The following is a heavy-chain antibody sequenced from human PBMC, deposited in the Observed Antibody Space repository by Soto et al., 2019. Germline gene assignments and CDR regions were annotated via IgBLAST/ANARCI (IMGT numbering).Heavy chain of an antibody. CDR2: IYSGGST. D-gene: IGHD4-17*01. Sequence: GVSLRLSCAASGFTVSSNYMSWVRQAPGKGLEWVSVIYSGGSTYYADSVKGRFTISRINSKNTLFLQMNSLRAEDTAVYYCARSPPWGDYFAFDIWGQGTMVTVSS. J-gene: IGHJ3*02. V-gene: IGHV3-53*04. CDR3: ARSPPWGDYFAFDI. CDR1: GFTVSSNY.